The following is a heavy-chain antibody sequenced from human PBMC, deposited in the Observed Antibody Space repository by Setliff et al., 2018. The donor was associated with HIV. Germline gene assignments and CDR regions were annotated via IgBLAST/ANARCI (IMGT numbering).Heavy chain of an antibody. Sequence: SETLSLTCTVSGGSIRSFFWSWIRQPPGKGLEWIGYIYTSGITDYNPSLKSRVTISGDTSKNQCFLKLSSVTAADTAVYYCARTRSGTYYGEMNWFDPWGQGILVTVSS. CDR3: ARTRSGTYYGEMNWFDP. D-gene: IGHD3-10*01. CDR1: GGSIRSFF. V-gene: IGHV4-4*08. CDR2: IYTSGIT. J-gene: IGHJ5*02.